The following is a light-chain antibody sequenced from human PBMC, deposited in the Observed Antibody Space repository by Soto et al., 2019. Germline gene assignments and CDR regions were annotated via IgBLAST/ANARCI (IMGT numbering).Light chain of an antibody. CDR2: AAS. CDR1: QGISSW. CDR3: QQANNFPYT. V-gene: IGKV1-12*01. Sequence: DIQMTQSPSSVSAYVGDRVTITCRASQGISSWLNWYQQKPGKAPNLLIYAASNLQSGVPSRFSGSGSGTDFTLTISSLQPEDFATYYCQQANNFPYTFGQGTKLEIK. J-gene: IGKJ2*01.